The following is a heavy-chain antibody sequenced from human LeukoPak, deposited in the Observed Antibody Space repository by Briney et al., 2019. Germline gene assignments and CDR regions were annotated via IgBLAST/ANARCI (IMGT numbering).Heavy chain of an antibody. J-gene: IGHJ4*02. CDR1: GFTVSSNY. CDR3: ASPAIPYGDHSFHFDY. V-gene: IGHV3-53*01. Sequence: GGSLRLSCAASGFTVSSNYMSWVRQAPGKGLEWVSVIYSGGSTYYADSVKGRFTISRDNSKNTLYLQMNSLRAEDTAVYCCASPAIPYGDHSFHFDYWGQGTLVTVSS. D-gene: IGHD4-17*01. CDR2: IYSGGST.